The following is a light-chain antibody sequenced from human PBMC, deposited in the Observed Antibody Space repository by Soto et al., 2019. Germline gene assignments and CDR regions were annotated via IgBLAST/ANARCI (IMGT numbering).Light chain of an antibody. V-gene: IGKV1-5*03. CDR3: QQCHSYPWT. CDR2: KAS. J-gene: IGKJ1*01. CDR1: QSISSW. Sequence: DIQMTQSPSTLSASVGDRVTITCLASQSISSWLAWYQQKPGKAPKLLIYKASSLESGVPSRFSGSGSGTEFTLTISSLQPDDFAAYYCQQCHSYPWTFGQGTKVEIK.